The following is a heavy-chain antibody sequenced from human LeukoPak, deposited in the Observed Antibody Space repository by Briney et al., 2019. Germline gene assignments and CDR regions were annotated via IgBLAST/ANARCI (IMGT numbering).Heavy chain of an antibody. CDR2: ISYDGSNK. D-gene: IGHD4-17*01. V-gene: IGHV3-30-3*01. Sequence: GGSLRLSCAASGFTFSSYAMHWVRQAPGKGLEWVAVISYDGSNKYYADSVKGRFTISRDNFKNTLYLQMNSLRAEDTAVYYCARAYYGDYDYGMDVWGQGTTVTVSS. CDR1: GFTFSSYA. CDR3: ARAYYGDYDYGMDV. J-gene: IGHJ6*02.